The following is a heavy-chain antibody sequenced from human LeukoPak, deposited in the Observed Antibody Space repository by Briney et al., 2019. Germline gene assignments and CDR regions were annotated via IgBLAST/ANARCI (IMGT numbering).Heavy chain of an antibody. Sequence: SETLSLTCAVYGGSLSGYYWSWIRQHPGKGLEWIGYIYYSGSTYYNPSLKSRVTISVDTSKNQFSLKLSSVTAADTAVYYCARSFGRFLEWYNHNWFDPWGQGTLVTVSS. V-gene: IGHV4-31*11. CDR2: IYYSGST. J-gene: IGHJ5*02. CDR3: ARSFGRFLEWYNHNWFDP. CDR1: GGSLSGYY. D-gene: IGHD3-3*01.